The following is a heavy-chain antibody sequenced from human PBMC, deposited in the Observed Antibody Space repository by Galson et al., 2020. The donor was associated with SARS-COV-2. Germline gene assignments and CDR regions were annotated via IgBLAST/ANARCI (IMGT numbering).Heavy chain of an antibody. D-gene: IGHD2-21*02. CDR1: GFIVSNNY. V-gene: IGHV3-53*01. J-gene: IGHJ6*02. CDR2: IYSGGTI. Sequence: LSLTCAASGFIVSNNYMSWVRQAPGKGLEWVSVIYSGGTIYYADSVKGRFTVSRDNSKNTLYLQMDSLRAEDTAVYYCASGTYCGADCYPGVGDVWGQGTTVTVSS. CDR3: ASGTYCGADCYPGVGDV.